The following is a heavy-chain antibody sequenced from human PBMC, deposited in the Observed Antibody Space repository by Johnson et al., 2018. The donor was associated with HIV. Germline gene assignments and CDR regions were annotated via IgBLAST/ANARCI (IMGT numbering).Heavy chain of an antibody. V-gene: IGHV3-30*04. CDR1: GFTFSSYA. CDR3: AKNSGWGHDAFDI. J-gene: IGHJ3*02. D-gene: IGHD6-19*01. Sequence: QVQLVESGGGVVQPGRSLRLSCAASGFTFSSYAMHWVRQAPGKGLEWVAVISYDGSNKYYADSVKGRFTISRDNSKNTLYLQMNSLRAEDTAVYYCAKNSGWGHDAFDIWGQGTMVTVSS. CDR2: ISYDGSNK.